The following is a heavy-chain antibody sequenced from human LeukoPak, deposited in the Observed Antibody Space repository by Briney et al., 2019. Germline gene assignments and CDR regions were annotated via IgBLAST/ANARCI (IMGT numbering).Heavy chain of an antibody. CDR1: GYSISSGYY. D-gene: IGHD3-22*01. J-gene: IGHJ3*02. V-gene: IGHV4-38-2*02. CDR3: ASPLRDYYDSSGYRIDAFDI. Sequence: SETLSLTCTVSGYSISSGYYWGWIRQPPGKGLELIGSIYHSGSTYYNPSLKSRVTISVDTSKNQLSLKLSSVTAADTAVYYCASPLRDYYDSSGYRIDAFDIWGQGTMVTVSS. CDR2: IYHSGST.